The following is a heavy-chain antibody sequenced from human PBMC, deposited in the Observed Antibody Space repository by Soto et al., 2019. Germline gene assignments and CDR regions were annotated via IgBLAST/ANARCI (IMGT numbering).Heavy chain of an antibody. CDR2: IIPIFGTA. J-gene: IGHJ6*02. D-gene: IGHD6-6*01. CDR1: GGTFSSYA. V-gene: IGHV1-69*01. Sequence: QVQLVQSGAEVKKPGSSVKVSCKASGGTFSSYAISWVRQAPGQGLEWMGGIIPIFGTANYAQKFQGRVTNTGDESTSTAYMELGSLSSEDTAVYYCAAHGSSDYYYYGMDCWGQGTTVTVSS. CDR3: AAHGSSDYYYYGMDC.